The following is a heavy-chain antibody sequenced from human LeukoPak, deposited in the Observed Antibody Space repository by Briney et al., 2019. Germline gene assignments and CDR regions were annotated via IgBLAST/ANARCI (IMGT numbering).Heavy chain of an antibody. CDR1: GFTFSNYA. V-gene: IGHV3-23*01. CDR2: IGGGDDI. CDR3: AKDATPLNSISDYFDS. D-gene: IGHD4-23*01. Sequence: GGSLRLSCAASGFTFSNYAMNWVRQAPGKGLEWVAGIGGGDDIYYADSVKGRFTGSRDDSKNTLYLQMSSLRIEDTAIYYCAKDATPLNSISDYFDSWGQGTLVTVS. J-gene: IGHJ4*02.